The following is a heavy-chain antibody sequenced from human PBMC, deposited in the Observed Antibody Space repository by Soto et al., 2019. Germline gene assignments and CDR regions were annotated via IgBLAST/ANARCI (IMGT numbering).Heavy chain of an antibody. Sequence: PSETLSLTCTVSGGSISSYYWSWIRQPPGKGLEWIGYIYYSGSTNYNPSLKSRVTISVDTSKNQFSLKLSSVTAADTAVYYCARATGRGKYYYGSGSPRWFDPWGQGTLVTVSS. D-gene: IGHD3-10*01. V-gene: IGHV4-59*12. CDR3: ARATGRGKYYYGSGSPRWFDP. CDR2: IYYSGST. J-gene: IGHJ5*02. CDR1: GGSISSYY.